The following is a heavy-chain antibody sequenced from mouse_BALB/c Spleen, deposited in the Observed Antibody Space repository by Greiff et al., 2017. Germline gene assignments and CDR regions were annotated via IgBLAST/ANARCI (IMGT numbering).Heavy chain of an antibody. J-gene: IGHJ3*01. CDR1: GYTFTSYW. V-gene: IGHV1S22*01. Sequence: LQQPGSELVRPGASVKLSCKASGYTFTSYWMHWVKQRPGQGLEWIGNIYPGSGSTNYDEKFKSKATLTVDTSSSTAYMQLSSLTSEDSAVYYCTRGGPCFAYWGQGTLVTVSA. CDR3: TRGGPCFAY. CDR2: IYPGSGST.